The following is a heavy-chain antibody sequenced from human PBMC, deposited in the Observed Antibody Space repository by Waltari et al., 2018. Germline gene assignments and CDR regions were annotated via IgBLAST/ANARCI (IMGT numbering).Heavy chain of an antibody. D-gene: IGHD3-10*01. CDR3: ARDGPGSTMVQGVITDYYYYGMDV. CDR1: GGSISSSSYY. Sequence: QLQLQESGPGLVKPSETLSLTCTVSGGSISSSSYYWGWIRQPPGKGLEWIGSIYYSGSTYYNPSLKSRVTISVDTSKNQFSLKLSSVTAADTAVYYCARDGPGSTMVQGVITDYYYYGMDVWGQGTTVTVSS. J-gene: IGHJ6*02. CDR2: IYYSGST. V-gene: IGHV4-39*07.